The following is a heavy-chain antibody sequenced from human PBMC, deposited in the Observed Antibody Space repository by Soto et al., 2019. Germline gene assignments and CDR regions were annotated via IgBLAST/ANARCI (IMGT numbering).Heavy chain of an antibody. J-gene: IGHJ6*03. CDR1: GFTFSSYG. V-gene: IGHV3-48*02. CDR2: ISGSSCTMEGVSLISGSGATT. Sequence: EVQLVESGGGLVQPGGSLRLSCAASGFTFSSYGMNWVRQAPGKGLEWVSFISGSSCTMEGVSLISGSGATTLYAESVKGRSTISRDNAKTPLYLPMNSLRDEATAVYYCATLRHFMDVWCKGTTVTVAS. CDR3: ATLRHFMDV.